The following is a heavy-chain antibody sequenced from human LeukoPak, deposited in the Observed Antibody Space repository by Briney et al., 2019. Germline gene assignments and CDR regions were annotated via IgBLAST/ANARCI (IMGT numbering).Heavy chain of an antibody. CDR2: INGDGSTT. V-gene: IGHV3-74*01. Sequence: GGSLRLSCAASGFTFSSYWMHWVRQAPGKGPLWVSHINGDGSTTNYADSVKGRFTISRDNAKNTLYLQMNSLRAEDKAVYYCAEAASVRGVSYWGQGTLVTVSS. D-gene: IGHD3-10*01. J-gene: IGHJ4*02. CDR3: AEAASVRGVSY. CDR1: GFTFSSYW.